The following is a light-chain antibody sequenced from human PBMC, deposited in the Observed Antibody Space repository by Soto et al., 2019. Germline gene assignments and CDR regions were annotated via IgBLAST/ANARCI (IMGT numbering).Light chain of an antibody. J-gene: IGKJ1*01. CDR1: QSVSSN. Sequence: EIVMTQSPATLSVSPGERATLSCRASQSVSSNLAWYQQKPGQAPRLLIYGASTSATGIPARFSGSGSGTEYTLTISSLHSEDVAVYYCQQYNSWPWTFGQGTKVEIK. V-gene: IGKV3-15*01. CDR2: GAS. CDR3: QQYNSWPWT.